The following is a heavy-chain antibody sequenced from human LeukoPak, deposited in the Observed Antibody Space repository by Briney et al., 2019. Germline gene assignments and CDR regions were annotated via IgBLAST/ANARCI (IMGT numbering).Heavy chain of an antibody. D-gene: IGHD1-26*01. J-gene: IGHJ5*02. Sequence: GGSLRLSCAASGFTFSSYGMHWVRQAPGKGLGWVAVIWYDGSNKYYADSVKGRFTISRDNSKNTLYLQMNSLRAEDTAVYYCAKDSGSYYNPSNWFDPWGQGTLVTVSS. V-gene: IGHV3-33*06. CDR1: GFTFSSYG. CDR3: AKDSGSYYNPSNWFDP. CDR2: IWYDGSNK.